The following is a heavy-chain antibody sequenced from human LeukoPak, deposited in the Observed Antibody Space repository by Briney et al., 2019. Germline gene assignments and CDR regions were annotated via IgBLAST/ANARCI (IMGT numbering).Heavy chain of an antibody. CDR1: GFTFSDYY. CDR2: ISSSGGTI. D-gene: IGHD5-24*01. CDR3: ARDLDRGETTRWLQLSPTFDY. Sequence: PGGSLRLSCAASGFTFSDYYMSWIRQAPGKGLEWVSYISSSGGTIYYADSVKGRFTISRDNAKNSLYLQMNSLRAEDTAVYYCARDLDRGETTRWLQLSPTFDYWGQGTLVTVSS. J-gene: IGHJ4*02. V-gene: IGHV3-11*01.